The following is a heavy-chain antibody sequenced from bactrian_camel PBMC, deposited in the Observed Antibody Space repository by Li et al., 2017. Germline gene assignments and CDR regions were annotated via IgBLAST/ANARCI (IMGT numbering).Heavy chain of an antibody. D-gene: IGHD2*01. J-gene: IGHJ4*01. Sequence: QLVESGGGSVQPGGSLRLSCVASGYTFSSYCMGWFRQAPGKEREGIASIVTSGETYYRDSVKGRFTISRDNAENTLYLQMDSLKPEDTAMYYCAAFLDCTTWWSLLPANARYWGRGTQVTVS. CDR3: AAFLDCTTWWSLLPANARY. CDR2: IVTSGET. V-gene: IGHV3S28*01. CDR1: GYTFSSYC.